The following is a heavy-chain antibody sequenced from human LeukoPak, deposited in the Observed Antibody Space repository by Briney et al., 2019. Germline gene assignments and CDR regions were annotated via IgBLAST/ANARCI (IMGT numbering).Heavy chain of an antibody. CDR1: GFTSSSYW. V-gene: IGHV3-7*04. D-gene: IGHD3-3*01. CDR3: ARAYDFWSGYYTDYFDY. J-gene: IGHJ4*02. CDR2: IKQDGSEK. Sequence: GGSLRLSCAASGFTSSSYWMSWVRPVPGEGRGWVANIKQDGSEKYYVDSVKGRFTISRDNAKNSLYLQMNSLRAEDTAVYYCARAYDFWSGYYTDYFDYWGQGTLVTVSS.